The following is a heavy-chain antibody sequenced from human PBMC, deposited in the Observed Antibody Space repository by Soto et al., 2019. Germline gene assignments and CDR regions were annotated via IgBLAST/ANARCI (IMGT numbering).Heavy chain of an antibody. CDR1: GGSFSGYY. CDR2: VNHSGST. Sequence: PSETLSLTCAVYGGSFSGYYWSWIRQPPGKGLEWIGEVNHSGSTNYNPSLKSRVTISVDTSKNQFSLKLSSVTAADTAVYYCARGYYNYGFDYWGQGTLVTVSS. J-gene: IGHJ4*02. D-gene: IGHD1-26*01. CDR3: ARGYYNYGFDY. V-gene: IGHV4-34*01.